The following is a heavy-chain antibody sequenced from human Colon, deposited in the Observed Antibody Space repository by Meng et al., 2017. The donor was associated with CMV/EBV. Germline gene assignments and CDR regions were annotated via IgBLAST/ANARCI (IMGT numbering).Heavy chain of an antibody. CDR1: GGTFSSYA. Sequence: ASVKVSCKASGGTFSSYAISWVRQAPGQGLEWMGWINPNSGGTNYAQKFQGRVNMTRDTSISTAYMELSSLTSDDSAVYHCARERSSSNGDNWFDPWGQGTLVTVSS. J-gene: IGHJ5*02. D-gene: IGHD6-25*01. V-gene: IGHV1-2*02. CDR2: INPNSGGT. CDR3: ARERSSSNGDNWFDP.